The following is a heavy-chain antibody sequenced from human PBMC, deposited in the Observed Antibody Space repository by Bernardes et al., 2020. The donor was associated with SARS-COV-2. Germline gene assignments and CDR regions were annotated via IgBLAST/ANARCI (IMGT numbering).Heavy chain of an antibody. CDR3: ARASRTLEEH. V-gene: IGHV3-7*01. D-gene: IGHD3-3*01. J-gene: IGHJ1*01. CDR2: IRQDGSEE. Sequence: GSLRLSCVSSGFTFSSYWMSWVRQTPGKGLEWVANIRQDGSEEQYVDSLKGRFTISRDNARNSVYLQLNSLRAEDTAVYYCARASRTLEEHWGQGTRVTVSS. CDR1: GFTFSSYW.